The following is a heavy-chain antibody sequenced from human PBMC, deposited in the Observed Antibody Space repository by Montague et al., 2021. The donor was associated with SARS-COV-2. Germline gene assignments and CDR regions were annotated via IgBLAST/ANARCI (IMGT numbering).Heavy chain of an antibody. CDR1: GFTFSSYW. Sequence: SLRLSCAASGFTFSSYWMHWVRQAPGKGLVWVSRINSDGSSTSYADPVKGRFTISRDNAKNTLYLQMNSLRAEDTAVYYCARDGVATRTYYYYGMDVWGQGTTVTVSS. J-gene: IGHJ6*02. CDR3: ARDGVATRTYYYYGMDV. CDR2: INSDGSST. V-gene: IGHV3-74*01. D-gene: IGHD5-12*01.